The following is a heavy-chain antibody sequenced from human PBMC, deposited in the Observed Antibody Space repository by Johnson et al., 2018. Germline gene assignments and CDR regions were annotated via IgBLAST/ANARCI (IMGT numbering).Heavy chain of an antibody. CDR2: MNPNRGNT. CDR1: GYTFTSYD. D-gene: IGHD2-8*01. CDR3: GRRPKCIASWACDYDYYMDV. J-gene: IGHJ6*03. Sequence: QVQLVQSGAAVKKPGASVKVSCKASGYTFTSYDINWVRQAPGQGLEWMGWMNPNRGNTGYAQTFHGRVTKTRNTSISTAYMELSSPRSEDTAVYYCGRRPKCIASWACDYDYYMDVWGKVTTVTVSS. V-gene: IGHV1-8*01.